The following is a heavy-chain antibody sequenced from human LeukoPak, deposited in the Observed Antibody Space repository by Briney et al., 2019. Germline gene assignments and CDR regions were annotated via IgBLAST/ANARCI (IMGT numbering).Heavy chain of an antibody. CDR3: ANAQDSSGLGAFDI. Sequence: PGRSLGLSCAASGFTFSSYGMHWVRQAPGKGLEWVAVISYDGSNKYYADSVKGRFTISRDNSKNTLYLQMNSLRAEDTAVYYCANAQDSSGLGAFDIWGQGTMVTVSS. V-gene: IGHV3-30*18. CDR1: GFTFSSYG. J-gene: IGHJ3*02. CDR2: ISYDGSNK. D-gene: IGHD3-22*01.